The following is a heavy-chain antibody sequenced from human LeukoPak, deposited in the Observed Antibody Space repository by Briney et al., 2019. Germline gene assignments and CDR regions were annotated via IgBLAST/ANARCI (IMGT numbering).Heavy chain of an antibody. Sequence: SETLSLTCTVSGGSISSYYWSWIRQPPGKGLEWIGYIYYSGSTNYNPSLKSRVTISVDTSKNQFSLKLSSVTAADTAVYYCARAPLWRYYYYMDVWGKGTTVTVSS. D-gene: IGHD2-21*01. J-gene: IGHJ6*03. CDR1: GGSISSYY. CDR2: IYYSGST. V-gene: IGHV4-59*08. CDR3: ARAPLWRYYYYMDV.